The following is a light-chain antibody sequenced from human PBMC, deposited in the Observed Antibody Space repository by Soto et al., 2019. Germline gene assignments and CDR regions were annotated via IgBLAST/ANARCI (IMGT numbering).Light chain of an antibody. CDR1: QSISSY. V-gene: IGKV1-39*01. J-gene: IGKJ3*01. CDR2: AAS. CDR3: QQSDSTLT. Sequence: DIQMTQSPSSLSASVGDRVTITCRASQSISSYLYWYQQNQGKAPKLLIYAASSLQSGVPSRFSGSGSGTDFALTISSLQPEAFAAYYCQQSDSTLTFGPGTKVDIK.